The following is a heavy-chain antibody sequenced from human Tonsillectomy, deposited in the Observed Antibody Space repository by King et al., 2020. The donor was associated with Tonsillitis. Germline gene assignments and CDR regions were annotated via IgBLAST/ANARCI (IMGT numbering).Heavy chain of an antibody. J-gene: IGHJ4*02. CDR3: ARTTTKSGPRGVDY. V-gene: IGHV4-59*01. CDR1: GGSISSYY. Sequence: QLQESGPGLVKPSETLSLTCTVSGGSISSYYWSWSRQPPGKGLEWRGGIYYSGSTNYNPSLNSRVTISVDKSKRQLSLKLSTVTAADTAVYYSARTTTKSGPRGVDYWGQGTLVTVSS. D-gene: IGHD4-11*01. CDR2: IYYSGST.